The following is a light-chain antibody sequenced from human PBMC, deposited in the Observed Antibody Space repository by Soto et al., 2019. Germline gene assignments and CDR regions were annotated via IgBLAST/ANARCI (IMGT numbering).Light chain of an antibody. CDR2: DAS. CDR1: QDITNS. V-gene: IGKV1-33*01. J-gene: IGKJ3*01. Sequence: DIQMPQSPSSLSASVGDRVTITCQASQDITNSLNWYQQKPGKAPKVLIYDASILETGVPSRFSGSGSGTDFTFTISSLQPEDVATYYCQQYDNLPLTFGPGTTVYIE. CDR3: QQYDNLPLT.